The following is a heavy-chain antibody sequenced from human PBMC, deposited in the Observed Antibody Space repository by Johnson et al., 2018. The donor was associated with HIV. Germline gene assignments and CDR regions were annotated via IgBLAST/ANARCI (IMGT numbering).Heavy chain of an antibody. J-gene: IGHJ3*02. Sequence: QVQLMESGGGVVQPGGSLRLSCAASGFTFSSYGMHWVRQAPGKGLEWVAVVSYDGSNKYYADSVQGRFTISIDDSKDTLYLQMDSLRAEDSALYYCARGRKDIGAADGLDNDAFEMWGQVTLVTVS. CDR1: GFTFSSYG. CDR2: VSYDGSNK. CDR3: ARGRKDIGAADGLDNDAFEM. D-gene: IGHD6-25*01. V-gene: IGHV3-30*03.